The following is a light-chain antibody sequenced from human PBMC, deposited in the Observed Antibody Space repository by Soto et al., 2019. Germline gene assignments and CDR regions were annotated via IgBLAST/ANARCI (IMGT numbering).Light chain of an antibody. Sequence: DIQMTQSPSSVSASLRDRVTITFLASQTIDSWLAWYQQRPGKPPNLLIYKASTLASGVPSRFSGSGSGTEFTLTISSLQPDDFATYYCQQYNSYSSWTFGQGTKVDIK. CDR2: KAS. V-gene: IGKV1-5*03. J-gene: IGKJ1*01. CDR1: QTIDSW. CDR3: QQYNSYSSWT.